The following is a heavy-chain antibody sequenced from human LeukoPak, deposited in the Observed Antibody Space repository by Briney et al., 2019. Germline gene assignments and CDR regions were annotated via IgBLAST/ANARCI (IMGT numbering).Heavy chain of an antibody. Sequence: SVKVSCEASGGTFSSYAISWVRQAPGQGLEWMGGIIPIFGTANYAQKLQGRVTMTTDTSTSTAYMELRSLRSDDTAVYYCARVDSGSYYYYYYMDVWGKGTTVTVSS. V-gene: IGHV1-69*05. D-gene: IGHD1-26*01. CDR3: ARVDSGSYYYYYYMDV. J-gene: IGHJ6*03. CDR2: IIPIFGTA. CDR1: GGTFSSYA.